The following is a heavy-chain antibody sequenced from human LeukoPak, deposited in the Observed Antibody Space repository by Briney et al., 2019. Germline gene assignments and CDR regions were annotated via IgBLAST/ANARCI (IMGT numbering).Heavy chain of an antibody. V-gene: IGHV4-39*01. Sequence: SETLSLTCTVSGGSISSSSYYWGWIRQPPGKGLEWIGSIYYSGSTYYNPSLKSRVTISVDTSKNQFSLKLSSVTAADTAVYYCARQLLEVFFDYWGRGTLVTVSS. CDR2: IYYSGST. CDR3: ARQLLEVFFDY. D-gene: IGHD2/OR15-2a*01. J-gene: IGHJ4*02. CDR1: GGSISSSSYY.